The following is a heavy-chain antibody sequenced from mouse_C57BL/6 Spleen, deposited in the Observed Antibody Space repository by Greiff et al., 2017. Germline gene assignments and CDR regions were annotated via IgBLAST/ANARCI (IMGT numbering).Heavy chain of an antibody. CDR3: ARNDDYLYYYAMDY. J-gene: IGHJ4*01. CDR2: IWTGGGT. D-gene: IGHD2-4*01. Sequence: VKLVESGPGLVAPSQSLSITCTVSGFSLTSYAISWVRQPPGKGLEWLGVIWTGGGTNYNSALKSRLSISKDNSKSQVFLKMNSLQTDDTARYYCARNDDYLYYYAMDYWGQGTSVTVSS. CDR1: GFSLTSYA. V-gene: IGHV2-9-1*01.